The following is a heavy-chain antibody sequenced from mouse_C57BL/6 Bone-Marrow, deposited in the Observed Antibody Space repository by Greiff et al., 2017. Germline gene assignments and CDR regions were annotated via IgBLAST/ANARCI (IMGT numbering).Heavy chain of an antibody. CDR2: IDPANGDT. J-gene: IGHJ4*01. CDR1: GFNIKDDY. Sequence: EVQLQQPGAELVRPGASVKLSCTASGFNIKDDYMHWVKQRPDQGLEWIGWIDPANGDTEYAQKFQGKATLTADTSSNTAYLQLSSLTSEDTAVYYCTTSTYYGTPMDYWGQGTSVTVSS. V-gene: IGHV14-4*01. D-gene: IGHD2-10*01. CDR3: TTSTYYGTPMDY.